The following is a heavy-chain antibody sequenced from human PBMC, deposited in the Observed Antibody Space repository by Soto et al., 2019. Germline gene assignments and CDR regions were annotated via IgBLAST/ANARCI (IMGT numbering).Heavy chain of an antibody. CDR2: INTGKGDT. D-gene: IGHD3-16*01. CDR1: GYTFTAHA. V-gene: IGHV1-3*04. Sequence: QVQLVQSGAEEKKPGASVKVSCQASGYTFTAHAMHWVRQAPGQGLEWMGWINTGKGDTKYSQKFQGRVTITRDTSASTTYWELCSLKSEGTGLYCCARNSLGGPTDYWGQGTLVTVSS. J-gene: IGHJ4*02. CDR3: ARNSLGGPTDY.